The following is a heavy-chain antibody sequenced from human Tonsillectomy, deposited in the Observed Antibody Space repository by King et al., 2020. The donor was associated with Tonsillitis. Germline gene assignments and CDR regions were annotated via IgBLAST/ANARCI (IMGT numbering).Heavy chain of an antibody. Sequence: VQLQESGPGLVKPSQTLSLTCTVSGGSVSSDSYYWSWIRQPAGKGLEWIGRIYSSGSTNYNPSLKSRISMSVDTSKNQFSLKLSSVTAADTAVYYCARDVLLSTDLSYYYYYYYMDVWGKGITVTVSS. CDR3: ARDVLLSTDLSYYYYYYYMDV. J-gene: IGHJ6*03. V-gene: IGHV4-61*02. D-gene: IGHD5/OR15-5a*01. CDR1: GGSVSSDSYY. CDR2: IYSSGST.